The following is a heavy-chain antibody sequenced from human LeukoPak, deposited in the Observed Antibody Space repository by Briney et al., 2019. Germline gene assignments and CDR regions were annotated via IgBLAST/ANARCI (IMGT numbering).Heavy chain of an antibody. J-gene: IGHJ4*02. CDR2: TNSDGSST. CDR3: ASLDGWGAFDY. D-gene: IGHD3-10*01. CDR1: GFTFSSYW. V-gene: IGHV3-74*01. Sequence: PGGSLRLSCAASGFTFSSYWMHWVRQAPGKGLVWVSRTNSDGSSTSYADSVKGRFTISRDNAKNTLYLQMNRLRAEDTAVYYCASLDGWGAFDYWGQGTLVTVSS.